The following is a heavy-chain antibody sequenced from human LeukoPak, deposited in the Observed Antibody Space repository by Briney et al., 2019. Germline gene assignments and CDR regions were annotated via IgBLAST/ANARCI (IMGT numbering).Heavy chain of an antibody. CDR1: GGTFSSYA. D-gene: IGHD6-6*01. V-gene: IGHV1-69*05. J-gene: IGHJ6*03. CDR3: ARDGAARHYYYYYMDV. Sequence: SSVKVSCKASGGTFSSYAISWVRQAPGQGLEWMGGIIPIFGTANYAQKFQGRVTITTDESTSTAYMELSSLRSEDTAVYYCARDGAARHYYYYYMDVCGKGTTVTVSS. CDR2: IIPIFGTA.